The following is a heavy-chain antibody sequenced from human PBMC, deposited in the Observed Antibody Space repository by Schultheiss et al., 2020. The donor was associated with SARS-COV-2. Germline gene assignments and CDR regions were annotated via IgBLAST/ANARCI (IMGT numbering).Heavy chain of an antibody. Sequence: GGSLRLSCAASGFTVSSNYMSWVRQAPGKGLEWVSVIYSGGSTYYADSVKGRFTISRDNSKNTLYLQMNSLRAEDTAVYYCARAQYYYDSSGYYRTLAFDYWGQGTLVTVSS. V-gene: IGHV3-66*01. CDR1: GFTVSSNY. CDR3: ARAQYYYDSSGYYRTLAFDY. D-gene: IGHD3-22*01. CDR2: IYSGGST. J-gene: IGHJ4*02.